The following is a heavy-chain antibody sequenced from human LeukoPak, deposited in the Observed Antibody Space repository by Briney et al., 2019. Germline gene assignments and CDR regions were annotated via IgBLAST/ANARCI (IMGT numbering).Heavy chain of an antibody. Sequence: NTSETLSLTCTVSGGSINSGGYYWSWVRQPPGKGLEWIGYIYQSGSTYYNPSLKSRVTISVDRSKNQFYLNLTSVTAADTAVYYCVRHLPCFGCYYYYMDVWGRGTTVTVSS. CDR2: IYQSGST. CDR3: VRHLPCFGCYYYYMDV. D-gene: IGHD6-19*01. V-gene: IGHV4-30-2*01. CDR1: GGSINSGGYY. J-gene: IGHJ6*03.